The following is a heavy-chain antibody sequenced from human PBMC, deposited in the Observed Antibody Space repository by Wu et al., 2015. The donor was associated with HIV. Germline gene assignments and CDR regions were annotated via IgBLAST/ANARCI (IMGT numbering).Heavy chain of an antibody. V-gene: IGHV1-69*12. CDR3: ARDDILGTSFDY. Sequence: QVHLVQSGAEMKKPGSSVKVACKASGGTFKSFAISWVRQTPGQGLEWMGAIIPLFGTTNYAQKFQGRVTITADESTSTGYRELNSLKSDDTAVYYCARDDILGTSFDYWGQGTLVTVSS. D-gene: IGHD2-21*01. J-gene: IGHJ4*02. CDR1: GGTFKSFA. CDR2: IIPLFGTT.